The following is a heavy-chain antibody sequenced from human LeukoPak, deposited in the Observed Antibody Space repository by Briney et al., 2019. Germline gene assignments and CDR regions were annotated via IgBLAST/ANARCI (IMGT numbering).Heavy chain of an antibody. CDR1: GGTFSSYA. Sequence: SVKVSCKASGGTFSSYAISWVRQAPGQGLEWMGGIIPIFGTANYAQKFQGRVTITADESTSAAYMELSSLRSEDTAVYYCARSSAAAGFTEVIEYFQHWGQGTLVTVSS. V-gene: IGHV1-69*13. CDR3: ARSSAAAGFTEVIEYFQH. J-gene: IGHJ1*01. D-gene: IGHD6-13*01. CDR2: IIPIFGTA.